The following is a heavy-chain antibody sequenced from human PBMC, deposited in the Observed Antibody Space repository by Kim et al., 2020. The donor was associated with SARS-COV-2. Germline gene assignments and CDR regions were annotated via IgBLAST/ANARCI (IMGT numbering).Heavy chain of an antibody. V-gene: IGHV3-23*01. D-gene: IGHD6-19*01. Sequence: GGSLRLSCAASGFTFSIRAMSWVRQAPGKGLEWIASVNNGGNAYYADSVKGRFTVSRDITMDTLYLQMNSLTAEDTALYYCAKDHPSNGWPTFDSWGQGT. CDR1: GFTFSIRA. CDR2: VNNGGNA. J-gene: IGHJ4*02. CDR3: AKDHPSNGWPTFDS.